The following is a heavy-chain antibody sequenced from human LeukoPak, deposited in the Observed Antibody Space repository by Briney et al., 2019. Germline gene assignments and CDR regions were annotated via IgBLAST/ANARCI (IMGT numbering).Heavy chain of an antibody. V-gene: IGHV3-23*01. J-gene: IGHJ4*02. D-gene: IGHD6-19*01. CDR1: GFTFSSYA. CDR3: AEVWDSSGWTWIDY. CDR2: ISGSGGST. Sequence: GGSLRLSCAASGFTFSSYAMSWVRQAPGKGLEWVSAISGSGGSTYYADSVKGRFTISRDNSKNTLYLQMNSLRAEDTAVYYCAEVWDSSGWTWIDYWGQGTLVTVSS.